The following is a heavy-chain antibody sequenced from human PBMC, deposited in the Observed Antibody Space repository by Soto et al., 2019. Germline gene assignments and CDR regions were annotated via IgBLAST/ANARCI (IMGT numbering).Heavy chain of an antibody. V-gene: IGHV1-18*01. CDR3: AIDHGGSYQADSFDP. D-gene: IGHD2-15*01. J-gene: IGHJ5*02. CDR2: VSPYDGDT. CDR1: GYTFTTYG. Sequence: QVQLVQSGVEVKKPGASVKVSCKASGYTFTTYGISWVRQAPGQGLEWVGWVSPYDGDTNYADALQGRVTMTTDTSTTKAYKEMRSLRSDDTAMYYCAIDHGGSYQADSFDPWGQGTLVIVSS.